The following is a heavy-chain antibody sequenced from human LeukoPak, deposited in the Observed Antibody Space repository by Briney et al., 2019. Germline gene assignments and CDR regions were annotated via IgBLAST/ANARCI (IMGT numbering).Heavy chain of an antibody. CDR3: AKPSTGYSSGWYGNYFDY. Sequence: PGGSLRLSCAASGFTFSTYWMSWVRQAPGKGLEWVANINRDGSEKYYGDSVKGRFTISRDNSKNTLYLQMNSLRAEDTAVYYCAKPSTGYSSGWYGNYFDYWGQGTLVTVSS. D-gene: IGHD6-19*01. V-gene: IGHV3-7*03. CDR2: INRDGSEK. J-gene: IGHJ4*02. CDR1: GFTFSTYW.